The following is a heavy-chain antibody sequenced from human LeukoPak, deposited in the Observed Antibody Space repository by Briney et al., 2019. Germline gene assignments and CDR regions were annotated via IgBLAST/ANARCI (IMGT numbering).Heavy chain of an antibody. V-gene: IGHV4-59*01. CDR1: GGSISNYY. D-gene: IGHD3-16*01. J-gene: IGHJ4*02. CDR3: TRGAGWLIDY. CDR2: IYYSGST. Sequence: PSETLSLTCTVSGGSISNYYWSWIRQPPGKGLEWVGYIYYSGSTSYNPSLKSRVTISADTSKNQFSLKLNSLTTADTAVYYCTRGAGWLIDYWGQGILVTVSS.